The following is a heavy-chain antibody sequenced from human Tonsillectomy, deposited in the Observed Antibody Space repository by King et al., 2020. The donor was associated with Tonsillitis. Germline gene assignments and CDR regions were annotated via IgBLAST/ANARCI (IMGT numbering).Heavy chain of an antibody. V-gene: IGHV4-59*01. D-gene: IGHD1-26*01. Sequence: VQLQESGPGLVKPSETLSLTCTVSGGSISSYYWSWIRQPPGKGLEWIGYIYYSGSTNYNPSLKSRVTISVDTSKNQFSLKLSSVTAADTAVYYCARVSWDAPYYFDYWGQGTLVTVSS. J-gene: IGHJ4*02. CDR2: IYYSGST. CDR3: ARVSWDAPYYFDY. CDR1: GGSISSYY.